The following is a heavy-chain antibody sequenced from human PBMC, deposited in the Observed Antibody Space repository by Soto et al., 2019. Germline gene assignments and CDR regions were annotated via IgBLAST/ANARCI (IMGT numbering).Heavy chain of an antibody. Sequence: EVQLVESGGGLVKPGGSLRLSCAASGFTFSSYSMNWVRQAPGKGLEWVSSISSSSSYIYYADSVKGRFTISRDNAKNSLYLQMNSLRAEDTAVYYCARDLRTLSGYDGPMEYYYGMDVWGQGTTVTVSS. CDR3: ARDLRTLSGYDGPMEYYYGMDV. J-gene: IGHJ6*02. CDR1: GFTFSSYS. CDR2: ISSSSSYI. V-gene: IGHV3-21*01. D-gene: IGHD5-12*01.